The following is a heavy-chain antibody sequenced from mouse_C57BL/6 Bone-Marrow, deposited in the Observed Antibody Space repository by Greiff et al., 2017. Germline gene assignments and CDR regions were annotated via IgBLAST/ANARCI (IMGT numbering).Heavy chain of an antibody. CDR2: IWRGGST. CDR3: AKRYYGSSMDY. V-gene: IGHV2-5*01. D-gene: IGHD1-1*01. J-gene: IGHJ4*01. Sequence: VKLMESGPGLVQPSQSLSITCTVSGFSLTSYGVHWVRQSPGKGLEWLGVIWRGGSTDYNAAFMSRPSITKDNSKSQIFFKMNSLQADDTAIYYCAKRYYGSSMDYWGQGTSVTVSS. CDR1: GFSLTSYG.